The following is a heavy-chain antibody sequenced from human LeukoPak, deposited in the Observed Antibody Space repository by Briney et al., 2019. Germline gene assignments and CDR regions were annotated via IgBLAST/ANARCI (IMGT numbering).Heavy chain of an antibody. CDR2: IKQEGSEK. CDR3: ARDGVAAGIYFDY. D-gene: IGHD6-13*01. J-gene: IGHJ4*02. V-gene: IGHV3-7*01. Sequence: PGRSLRLSCAASGFTFSSHWMSWVRQAPGKGLEWVANIKQEGSEKYYVDSVKGRFTISRDNAKNSLYLQMNSLRAEDTAVYYCARDGVAAGIYFDYWGQGTLVTVSS. CDR1: GFTFSSHW.